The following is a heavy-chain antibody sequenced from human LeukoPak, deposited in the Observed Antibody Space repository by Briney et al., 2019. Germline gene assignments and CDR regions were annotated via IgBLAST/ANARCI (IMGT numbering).Heavy chain of an antibody. J-gene: IGHJ5*02. CDR3: VRSKSGAYGWFDP. CDR1: GGSLSGYF. Sequence: PSETLSLTCTVSGGSLSGYFWTWIRQPPGKGLEWIGYIYYTGNTNYNPSLKSRVTISIDTSKNHFSLNVNSVTAADAAVYYCVRSKSGAYGWFDPWGPGTLVTVSS. D-gene: IGHD2-15*01. CDR2: IYYTGNT. V-gene: IGHV4-59*01.